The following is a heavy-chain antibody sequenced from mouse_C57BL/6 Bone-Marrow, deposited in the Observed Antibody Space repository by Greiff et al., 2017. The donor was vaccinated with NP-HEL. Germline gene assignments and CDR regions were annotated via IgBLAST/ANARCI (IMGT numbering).Heavy chain of an antibody. CDR2: ISYDGSN. V-gene: IGHV3-6*01. CDR3: AVLRGTY. CDR1: GYSITSGYY. D-gene: IGHD1-1*01. J-gene: IGHJ3*01. Sequence: VQLKESGPGLVKPSQSLSLTCSVTGYSITSGYYWNWIRQFPGNKLEWMGYISYDGSNNYNPSLKNRISITRDTSKNQFFLKLNSVTTEDTATYYCAVLRGTYWGQGTLVTVSA.